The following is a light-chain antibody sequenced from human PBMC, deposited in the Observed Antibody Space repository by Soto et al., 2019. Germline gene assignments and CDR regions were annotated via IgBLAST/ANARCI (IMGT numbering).Light chain of an antibody. CDR2: GNS. J-gene: IGLJ2*01. Sequence: QLVLTQPPSVSGAPGQRVTITCTGSSSNIGARYDVHWYQQLPGTAPKLLIYGNSNRPSGVPDRFSGSKSGTSASLAITGLQADDEADYYCQSYDSRLSGWGLFGGGTKVTVL. V-gene: IGLV1-40*01. CDR3: QSYDSRLSGWGL. CDR1: SSNIGARYD.